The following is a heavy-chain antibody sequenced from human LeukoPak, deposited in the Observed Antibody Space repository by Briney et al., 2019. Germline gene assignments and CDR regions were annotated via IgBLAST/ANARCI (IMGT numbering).Heavy chain of an antibody. CDR2: ISYDGSNK. CDR1: GFTFSSYA. Sequence: GGSLRLSCAASGFTFSSYAMHWVRQAPGKGLEWVAVISYDGSNKYYADSVKGRFTISRDNSKNTLYLQMNSLRAEDTAVYYCARDVTYYYDSGGYYGMDVWGQGTTVTVSS. D-gene: IGHD3-22*01. CDR3: ARDVTYYYDSGGYYGMDV. J-gene: IGHJ6*02. V-gene: IGHV3-30-3*01.